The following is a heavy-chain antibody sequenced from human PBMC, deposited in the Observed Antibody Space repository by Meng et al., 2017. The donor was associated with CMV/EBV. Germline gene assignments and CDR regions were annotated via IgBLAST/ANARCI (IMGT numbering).Heavy chain of an antibody. D-gene: IGHD2-2*01. CDR3: AKDRKRYCSSTSCYLGTFDY. Sequence: GESLKISCAASGFTFSSYGMHWVRPAPGKGLEWVAFIRYDGSNKYYADSVKGRFTISRDNSKNTLYLQMNSLRAEDTAVYYCAKDRKRYCSSTSCYLGTFDYWGQGTQVTVSS. J-gene: IGHJ4*02. CDR1: GFTFSSYG. CDR2: IRYDGSNK. V-gene: IGHV3-30*02.